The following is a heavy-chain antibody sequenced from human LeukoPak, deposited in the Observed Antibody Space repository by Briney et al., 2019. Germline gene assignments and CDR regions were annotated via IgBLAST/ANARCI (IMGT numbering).Heavy chain of an antibody. CDR2: ISDGGGTT. CDR3: TKNPYYYVSGVDY. D-gene: IGHD3-10*01. Sequence: GGSLRLSCAASGFTFNTYAMSRVRPAPGKGPEWVSGISDGGGTTYYADSVRGRFTISRDNSRNTLYMQMSSLRVEDTAVYYCTKNPYYYVSGVDYWGQGTLVTVST. J-gene: IGHJ4*02. V-gene: IGHV3-23*01. CDR1: GFTFNTYA.